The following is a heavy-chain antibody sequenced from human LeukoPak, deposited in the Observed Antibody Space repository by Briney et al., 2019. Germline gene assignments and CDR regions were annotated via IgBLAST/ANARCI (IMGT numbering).Heavy chain of an antibody. J-gene: IGHJ3*02. CDR2: MNPNSGNT. Sequence: EGPVKVSCKASGYTFTSYGISWVRQAPGQGLEWMGWMNPNSGNTGYAQKFQGRVTITADESTSTAYMELSSLRSEDTAVYYCQHSNLNGYSSSYDAFDIWGQGTMVTVSS. CDR1: GYTFTSYG. D-gene: IGHD6-6*01. CDR3: QHSNLNGYSSSYDAFDI. V-gene: IGHV1-8*03.